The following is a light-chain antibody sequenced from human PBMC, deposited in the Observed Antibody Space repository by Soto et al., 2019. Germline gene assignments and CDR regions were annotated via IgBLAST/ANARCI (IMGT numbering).Light chain of an antibody. CDR2: GAS. Sequence: EIVMTQSPDTLSVSPGDRAALSCRTSQSVSSDLAWYQQKPGQAPRLLIYGASTRATGIPARFSGSGSGTEFTLTISSLQSEDFAVYYCHHYNSWPPYTFGQGTKLEIK. V-gene: IGKV3D-15*01. CDR1: QSVSSD. CDR3: HHYNSWPPYT. J-gene: IGKJ2*01.